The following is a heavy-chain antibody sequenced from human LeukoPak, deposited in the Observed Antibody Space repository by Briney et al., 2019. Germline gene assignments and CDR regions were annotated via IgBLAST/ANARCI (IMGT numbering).Heavy chain of an antibody. V-gene: IGHV1-2*02. CDR2: INPNSGGT. D-gene: IGHD3-3*01. Sequence: ASVKVSCKASGYTFTGYYMHWVRQAPGQGLEWMGWINPNSGGTNYAQKFQGRVTMTRGTSISTAYMELSRLRSDDTAVYYCARAYYDFWSGYSPHFDYWGQGTLVTVSS. CDR1: GYTFTGYY. J-gene: IGHJ4*02. CDR3: ARAYYDFWSGYSPHFDY.